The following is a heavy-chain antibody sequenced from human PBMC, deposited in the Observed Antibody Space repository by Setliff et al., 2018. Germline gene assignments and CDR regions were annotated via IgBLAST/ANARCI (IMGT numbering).Heavy chain of an antibody. J-gene: IGHJ4*02. CDR2: IGHTGSI. D-gene: IGHD2-21*02. CDR1: GYSISSGYI. V-gene: IGHV4-38-2*02. CDR3: ARDLGHGGDSDY. Sequence: SETLSLTCTVSGYSISSGYIWGWIRQPPGKGLEWVGNIGHTGSINYNPSLKSRLTISRDTSKNQVSLKLNSVTATDPAVYYGARDLGHGGDSDYWGQGILVTVSS.